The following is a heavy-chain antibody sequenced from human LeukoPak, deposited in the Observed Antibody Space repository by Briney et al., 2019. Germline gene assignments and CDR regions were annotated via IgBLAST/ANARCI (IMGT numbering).Heavy chain of an antibody. V-gene: IGHV5-51*01. J-gene: IGHJ5*02. Sequence: GESLKISCKGFGYSFTTYWIVWVRQMPGKGLEWMGIIYPGNSDVRYSLSFQGQVTISVDKSISTAYLQWNSLKASDTAMYYCARRGAASLKWFDPWGQGTLVTVSS. CDR2: IYPGNSDV. CDR3: ARRGAASLKWFDP. D-gene: IGHD6-25*01. CDR1: GYSFTTYW.